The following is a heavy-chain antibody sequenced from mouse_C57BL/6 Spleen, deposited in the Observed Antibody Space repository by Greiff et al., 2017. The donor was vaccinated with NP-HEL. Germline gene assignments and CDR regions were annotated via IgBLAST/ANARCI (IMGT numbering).Heavy chain of an antibody. CDR3: ARNAQASYAMDY. V-gene: IGHV1-42*01. Sequence: VQLKQSGPELVKPGASVKISCKASGYSFTGYYMNWVKQSPEKSLEWIGEINPSTGGTTYNQKFKAKATLTVDKSSSTAYMQLKSLTSEDSAVYYCARNAQASYAMDYWGQGTSVTVSS. D-gene: IGHD3-2*02. CDR2: INPSTGGT. J-gene: IGHJ4*01. CDR1: GYSFTGYY.